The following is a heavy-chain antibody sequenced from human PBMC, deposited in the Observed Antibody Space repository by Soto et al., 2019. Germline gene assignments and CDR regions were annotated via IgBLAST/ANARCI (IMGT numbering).Heavy chain of an antibody. CDR2: IKQDGSVK. CDR3: AKVRYYHDVSGYRWFDP. V-gene: IGHV3-7*05. D-gene: IGHD3-22*01. J-gene: IGHJ5*02. CDR1: GFTFSNYW. Sequence: EVQLVESGGGLVQPGGSLRLSCVASGFTFSNYWMTWVRQAPGKGLEWVANIKQDGSVKWYVDSVKGRFTVSRDNGENKLYLQMNSLRAEDTAVYYCAKVRYYHDVSGYRWFDPWGQGILVTVSS.